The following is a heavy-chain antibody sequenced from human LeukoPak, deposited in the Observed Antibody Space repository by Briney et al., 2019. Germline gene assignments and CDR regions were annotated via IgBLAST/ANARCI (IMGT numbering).Heavy chain of an antibody. V-gene: IGHV4-59*08. CDR1: GGSISSYY. J-gene: IGHJ4*02. D-gene: IGHD2-21*01. CDR3: ARHFVTYPHYFDY. Sequence: SETLSLTCTVSGGSISSYYWSWIRQPPGKGLEWIAFIYYSGSIKYNPSLKSRVTISVDTSKNQFSLRLSSVTAADTAVYYFARHFVTYPHYFDYWGQGTLVTVSS. CDR2: IYYSGSI.